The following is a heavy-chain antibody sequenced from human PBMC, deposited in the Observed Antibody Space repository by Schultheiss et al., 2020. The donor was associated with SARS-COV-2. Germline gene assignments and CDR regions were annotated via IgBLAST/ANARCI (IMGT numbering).Heavy chain of an antibody. J-gene: IGHJ6*02. CDR2: INHSGST. CDR1: GGSFSGYY. Sequence: SETLSLTCAVYGGSFSGYYWSWIRQPPGKGLEWIGEINHSGSTNYNPSLKSRVTMSVDTSKNQFSLNLNSVTAADTAVYYCARVLGGSSGWYDYYYYGMDVWGQGTTVTVSS. CDR3: ARVLGGSSGWYDYYYYGMDV. V-gene: IGHV4-34*01. D-gene: IGHD6-19*01.